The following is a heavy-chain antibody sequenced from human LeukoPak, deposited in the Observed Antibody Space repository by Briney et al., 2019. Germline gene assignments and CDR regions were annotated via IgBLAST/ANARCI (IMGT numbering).Heavy chain of an antibody. CDR1: GFTFSSYA. V-gene: IGHV3-23*01. Sequence: GXSLRLSCAASGFTFSSYAMSWVRQAPGKGLEWVSAIRGSGGSTYYADSVKGRFTISRDNSKNTLYLQMNSLRAEDTAVYYCAKDNYGDYVMGTWGQGTLVTVSS. D-gene: IGHD4-17*01. CDR3: AKDNYGDYVMGT. J-gene: IGHJ5*02. CDR2: IRGSGGST.